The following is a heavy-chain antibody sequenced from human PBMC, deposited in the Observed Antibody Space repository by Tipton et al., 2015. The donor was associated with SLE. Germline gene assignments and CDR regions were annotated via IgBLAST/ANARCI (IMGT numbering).Heavy chain of an antibody. J-gene: IGHJ1*01. CDR2: IHNSGRT. CDR3: ARGLKWELDGP. V-gene: IGHV4-61*08. D-gene: IGHD1-26*01. Sequence: TLSLTCTVSGGSISDSDYYWGWIRQPPGKGLEWIGYIHNSGRTNYSPSLKSRVTISMDTSTNQFSLKLTSVTAADTAVYYCARGLKWELDGPWGQGTLVTVSS. CDR1: GGSISDSDYY.